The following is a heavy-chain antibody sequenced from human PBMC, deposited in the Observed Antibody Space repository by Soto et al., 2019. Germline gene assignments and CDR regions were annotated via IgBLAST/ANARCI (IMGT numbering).Heavy chain of an antibody. CDR3: AKGYSGYDYVPDY. V-gene: IGHV3-21*01. CDR1: GFTFSSYS. D-gene: IGHD5-12*01. J-gene: IGHJ4*02. CDR2: ISSSSSYI. Sequence: GGSLRLSCAASGFTFSSYSMNWVRQAPGKGLAWVSSISSSSSYIYYADSVKGRFTISRDNAKNSLYLQMNSLRDEDTAVYYCAKGYSGYDYVPDYWGQGTLVTVSS.